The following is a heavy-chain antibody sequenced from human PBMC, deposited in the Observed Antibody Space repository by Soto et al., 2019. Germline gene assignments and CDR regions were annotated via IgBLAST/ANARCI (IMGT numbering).Heavy chain of an antibody. CDR2: VYSGGGT. J-gene: IGHJ2*01. V-gene: IGHV4-59*07. CDR1: GGSLRGYS. CDR3: ARTKGSGPNWYFDL. Sequence: PSDTLSLTCIVSGGSLRGYSWSWIRQSPGKGLEWIGYVYSGGGTNYSPSFMGRVTISVDTTDNQFSLKLNSVTAADTAVYYCARTKGSGPNWYFDLWGRGTLVT.